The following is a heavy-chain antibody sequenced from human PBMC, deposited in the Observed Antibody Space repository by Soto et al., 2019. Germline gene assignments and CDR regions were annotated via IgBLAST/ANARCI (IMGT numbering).Heavy chain of an antibody. CDR3: ARDLGLLKSLFDY. J-gene: IGHJ4*02. CDR1: GFSFNSFN. Sequence: GGSLRLSCLASGFSFNSFNMNWIRRAPGRGLEWVASISVSGDNIYHGDSVQGRFTISRDNSKRSVFLDLSSLRVEDTAVYYCARDLGLLKSLFDYWGQGTLVTVSS. V-gene: IGHV3-21*01. D-gene: IGHD3-16*01. CDR2: ISVSGDNI.